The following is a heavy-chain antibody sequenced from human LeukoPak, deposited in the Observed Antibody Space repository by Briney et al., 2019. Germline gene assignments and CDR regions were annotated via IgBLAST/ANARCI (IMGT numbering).Heavy chain of an antibody. J-gene: IGHJ4*02. V-gene: IGHV3-64D*06. Sequence: GGSLRLSCAASVFTFSGYVMHWGRQAPGKGLEYVSAISSNGGSTYYADSVKGRFTISRDNSRNTLHLQMSSLRVEDTAVYYCVKDSSSGSYFDYWGQGTLVTVSS. D-gene: IGHD3-10*01. CDR1: VFTFSGYV. CDR2: ISSNGGST. CDR3: VKDSSSGSYFDY.